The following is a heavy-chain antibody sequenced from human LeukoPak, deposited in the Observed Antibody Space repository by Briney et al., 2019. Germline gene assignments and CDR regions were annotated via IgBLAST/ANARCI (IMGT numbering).Heavy chain of an antibody. J-gene: IGHJ6*03. V-gene: IGHV3-33*01. Sequence: GGTLRLSCAASGFTFSSYGMHWVRQAPGKGLEWVAVIWYDGSNKYYADSVKGRITISRDNSKNTLYLQMNSLRAEDTAVYYCARYSGSYRSYYYYMDVWGKGTTVTVSS. CDR3: ARYSGSYRSYYYYMDV. CDR1: GFTFSSYG. D-gene: IGHD1-26*01. CDR2: IWYDGSNK.